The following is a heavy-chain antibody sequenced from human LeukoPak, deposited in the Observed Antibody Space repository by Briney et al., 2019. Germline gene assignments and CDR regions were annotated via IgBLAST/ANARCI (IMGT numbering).Heavy chain of an antibody. CDR3: ARAFDSSGDY. CDR1: GFTFSSYW. CDR2: ITSDGSST. V-gene: IGHV3-74*01. J-gene: IGHJ4*02. Sequence: PGGSLRLSCAASGFTFSSYWMHWVRQAPGKGLVWVSRITSDGSSTSYADSVKGRFTISRDNAKNTLYVQMNSLRAEDTAMYYCARAFDSSGDYWGQGTLVTVSS. D-gene: IGHD3-22*01.